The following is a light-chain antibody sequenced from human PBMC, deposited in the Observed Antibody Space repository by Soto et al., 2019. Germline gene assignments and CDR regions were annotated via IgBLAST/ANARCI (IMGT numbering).Light chain of an antibody. V-gene: IGKV3-20*01. CDR2: GAS. Sequence: EIVLTHSPGTLSLSPGERATLSCRASQSVSNNYLAWYQQKPGQAPRLLIYGASNRATGIPDRFSGSGSGTDFTLTISRLEPEDFAVYYCHQYGSSAWTFGQGTKVDIK. CDR1: QSVSNNY. J-gene: IGKJ1*01. CDR3: HQYGSSAWT.